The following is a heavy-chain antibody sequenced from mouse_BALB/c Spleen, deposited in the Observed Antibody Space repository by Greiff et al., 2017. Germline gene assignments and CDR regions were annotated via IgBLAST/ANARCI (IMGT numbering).Heavy chain of an antibody. Sequence: EVHLVESGGGLVKPGGSLKLSCAASGFAFSSYDMSWVRQTPEKRLEWVAYISSGGGSTYYPDTVKGRFTISRDNAKNTLYLQMSSLKSEDTAMYYCARRGYGNYYFDYWGQGTTLTVSS. CDR3: ARRGYGNYYFDY. D-gene: IGHD2-1*01. CDR2: ISSGGGST. J-gene: IGHJ2*01. V-gene: IGHV5-12-1*01. CDR1: GFAFSSYD.